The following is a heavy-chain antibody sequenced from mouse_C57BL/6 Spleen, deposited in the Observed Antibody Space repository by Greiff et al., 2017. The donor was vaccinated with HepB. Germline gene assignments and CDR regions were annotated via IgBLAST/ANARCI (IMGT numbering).Heavy chain of an antibody. CDR1: GFTFSDYG. CDR2: ISSGSSTI. CDR3: ARGGVTTVVATSRYFDV. J-gene: IGHJ1*03. Sequence: DVMLVESGGGLVKPGGSLKLSCAASGFTFSDYGMHWVRQAPEKGLEWVAYISSGSSTIYYADTVKGRFTISRDNAKNTLFLQMTSLRSEDTAMYYCARGGVTTVVATSRYFDVWGTGTTVTVSS. D-gene: IGHD1-1*01. V-gene: IGHV5-17*01.